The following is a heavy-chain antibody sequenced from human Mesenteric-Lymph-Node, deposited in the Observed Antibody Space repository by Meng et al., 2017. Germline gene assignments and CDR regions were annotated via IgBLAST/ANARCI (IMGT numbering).Heavy chain of an antibody. Sequence: GGSLRLSCAASGFTFSSYAMHWVRQAPGKGLEWVAVISYDGSNKYYADSVKGRFTISRDNSKNTLYLQMNSLRAEGTAVYYCAKDYSSGWYQMVTYFDYWGQGTLVTVSS. CDR3: AKDYSSGWYQMVTYFDY. CDR1: GFTFSSYA. D-gene: IGHD6-19*01. J-gene: IGHJ4*02. CDR2: ISYDGSNK. V-gene: IGHV3-30*04.